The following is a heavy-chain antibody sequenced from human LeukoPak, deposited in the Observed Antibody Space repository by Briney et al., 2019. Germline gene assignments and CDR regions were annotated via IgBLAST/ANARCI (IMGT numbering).Heavy chain of an antibody. D-gene: IGHD6-19*01. CDR1: GFTFSSYG. CDR3: ARDSPYSSGWSPDFDY. J-gene: IGHJ4*02. V-gene: IGHV3-74*01. CDR2: INSDGSST. Sequence: GGSLRLSCAASGFTFSSYGMHWVRQAPGKGLVWVSRINSDGSSTSYADSVKGRFTISRDNAKNTLYLQMNSLRAEDTAVYYCARDSPYSSGWSPDFDYWGQGTLVTVSS.